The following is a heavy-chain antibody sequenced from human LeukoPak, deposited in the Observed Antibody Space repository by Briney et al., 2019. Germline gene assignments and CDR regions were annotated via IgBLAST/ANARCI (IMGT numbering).Heavy chain of an antibody. V-gene: IGHV4-59*01. CDR3: AREGDYSNFDS. CDR2: IYYSGIT. D-gene: IGHD4-17*01. J-gene: IGHJ4*02. CDR1: GGSISSYY. Sequence: PSETLSLTCTVSGGSISSYYWSWIRQPPGRGLEWIGYIYYSGITNSNPSLTSRVTISVDTSKNQFSLRLSSVTAADTAVYYCAREGDYSNFDSWGQGTLVTVPS.